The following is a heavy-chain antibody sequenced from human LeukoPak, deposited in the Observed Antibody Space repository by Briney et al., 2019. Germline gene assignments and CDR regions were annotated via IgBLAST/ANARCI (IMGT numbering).Heavy chain of an antibody. J-gene: IGHJ6*02. Sequence: GGSLRLSCAASGFTFDDYAMHWVRQAPGKGLEWVSGISWNSGSIGYADSVKGRFTISRDNAKNSLYLQMNNLRAEDTALYYCAKENSGSYYYYYGMDVWGQGTTVTVSS. CDR3: AKENSGSYYYYYGMDV. V-gene: IGHV3-9*01. D-gene: IGHD1-26*01. CDR1: GFTFDDYA. CDR2: ISWNSGSI.